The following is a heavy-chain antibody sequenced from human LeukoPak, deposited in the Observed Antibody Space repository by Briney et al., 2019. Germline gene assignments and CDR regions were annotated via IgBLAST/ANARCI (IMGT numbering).Heavy chain of an antibody. CDR2: IKSETDSGTT. J-gene: IGHJ4*02. CDR1: GFSFSDAW. Sequence: PGGSLRLSCAASGFSFSDAWMSWIRQAPGKGLEWVGLIKSETDSGTTGYAGPVKDRFRISRDDLASTVFLQMNSLKTEDTGVYYCTICAGGSCYSTHWGQGAPVIVSS. CDR3: TICAGGSCYSTH. D-gene: IGHD2-15*01. V-gene: IGHV3-15*07.